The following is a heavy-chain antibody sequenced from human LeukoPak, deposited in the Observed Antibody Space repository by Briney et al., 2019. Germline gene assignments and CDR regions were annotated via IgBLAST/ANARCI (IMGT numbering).Heavy chain of an antibody. V-gene: IGHV3-7*01. J-gene: IGHJ3*02. D-gene: IGHD6-13*01. CDR1: SFTFSNYA. CDR2: IKQDGSEK. CDR3: AREEQQLDVLPFDI. Sequence: GGSLRLSCAASSFTFSNYAMHWVRQAPGKGLEWVANIKQDGSEKYYVDSVKGRFTISRDNAKNSLYLQMNSLRAEDTAVYYCAREEQQLDVLPFDIWGQGTMVTVSS.